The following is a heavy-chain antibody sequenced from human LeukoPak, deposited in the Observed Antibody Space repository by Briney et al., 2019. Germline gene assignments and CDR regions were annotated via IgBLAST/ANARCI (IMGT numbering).Heavy chain of an antibody. CDR3: ARARGYSYAFDY. D-gene: IGHD5-18*01. J-gene: IGHJ4*02. CDR1: GGSISSSSYY. Sequence: PSETLSLTCTVSGGSISSSSYYWSWIRQPPGKGLEWIGYIYYSGSTNYNPSLKSRVTISVDTSKNQFSLNLSSVTAADTAVYFCARARGYSYAFDYWGQGTLVTVSS. CDR2: IYYSGST. V-gene: IGHV4-61*05.